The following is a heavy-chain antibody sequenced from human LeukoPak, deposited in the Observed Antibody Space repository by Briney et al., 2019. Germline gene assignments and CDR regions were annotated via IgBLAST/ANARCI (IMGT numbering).Heavy chain of an antibody. CDR2: IYTSGST. J-gene: IGHJ6*03. CDR1: GGSISSYY. CDR3: ARGSTRTGYYYMDV. D-gene: IGHD5/OR15-5a*01. Sequence: PSETLSLTCTVSGGSISSYYWSWIRQPAGKGLEWIGRIYTSGSTNYNPSLKSRVTMSVDTSKNQFSLKLSSVTAADTAVYYCARGSTRTGYYYMDVWGKGTTVTVSS. V-gene: IGHV4-4*07.